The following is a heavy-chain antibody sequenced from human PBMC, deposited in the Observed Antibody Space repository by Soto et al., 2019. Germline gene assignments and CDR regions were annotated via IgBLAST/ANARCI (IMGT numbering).Heavy chain of an antibody. CDR2: ISSNSAYI. V-gene: IGHV3-21*01. Sequence: GGSLRLSCAASGFTFRSFTMNWVRQAPGKGLEWVSTISSNSAYIYYTDALRGRFTISRDNAKDSLHLQMNSLRAEDTAVYYCTRDASRDSSARGWFDPWGPGTLVTV. CDR3: TRDASRDSSARGWFDP. D-gene: IGHD6-13*01. J-gene: IGHJ5*02. CDR1: GFTFRSFT.